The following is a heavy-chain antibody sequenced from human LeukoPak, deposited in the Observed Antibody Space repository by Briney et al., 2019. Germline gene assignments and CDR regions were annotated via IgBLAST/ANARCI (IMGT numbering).Heavy chain of an antibody. CDR3: AKESRGGSGSSKRGNEYYFDY. Sequence: GGSLRLSCAASGFTFSSYGMHWVRQAPGKGLEWVAVIWYDGSNKYYADSVKGRFTISRDNSKNTLYLQMNSLRAEDTAVYYCAKESRGGSGSSKRGNEYYFDYWGQGTLVTVSS. D-gene: IGHD3-10*01. J-gene: IGHJ4*02. V-gene: IGHV3-33*06. CDR2: IWYDGSNK. CDR1: GFTFSSYG.